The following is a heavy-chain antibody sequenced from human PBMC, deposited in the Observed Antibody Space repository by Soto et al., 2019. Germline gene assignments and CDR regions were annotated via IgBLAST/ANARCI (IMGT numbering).Heavy chain of an antibody. CDR3: ARGGYFESHDSPAWGH. J-gene: IGHJ4*02. CDR2: IYRSGRT. Sequence: EVQLVESGGGLIQPGGSVRLSCAASGLSVSNNYMHWVRQAPGKGLEWVPIIYRSGRTFYADSVEGRCTISRNSSKKTPSLQLMSLEDVDRTVYYCARGGYFESHDSPAWGHWGQGTLVTVSS. CDR1: GLSVSNNY. V-gene: IGHV3-53*01. D-gene: IGHD3-22*01.